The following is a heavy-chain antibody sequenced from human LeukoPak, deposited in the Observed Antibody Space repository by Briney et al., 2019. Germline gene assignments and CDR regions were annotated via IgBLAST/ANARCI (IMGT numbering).Heavy chain of an antibody. CDR1: GFTFSSYG. V-gene: IGHV3-33*01. D-gene: IGHD2-2*01. J-gene: IGHJ4*02. CDR2: IWYDGSNK. CDR3: ARDHCSSSSCYRGGLDY. Sequence: GGSLRLSCATSGFTFSSYGMHWVRQAPGKGLEWVAVIWYDGSNKYYADSVKGRFTISRDNSKNTLYLQMNSLGAEDTAVYYCARDHCSSSSCYRGGLDYWGQGTLVTVSS.